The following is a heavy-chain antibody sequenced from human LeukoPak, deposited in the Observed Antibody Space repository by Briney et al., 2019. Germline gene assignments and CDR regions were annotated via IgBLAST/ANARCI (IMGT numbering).Heavy chain of an antibody. J-gene: IGHJ4*02. CDR1: KFNFNSYG. V-gene: IGHV3-23*01. CDR2: ISGSGGST. Sequence: GGSLRLSCTTSKFNFNSYGMTWVRQAPGRGLEWVSSISGSGGSTQYAASVQGRFTISRDNSKNSLFVQMNSLRAEDTAVYFCAKSRSGSANWALQIFDNWGQGTLVTVSS. D-gene: IGHD1-1*01. CDR3: AKSRSGSANWALQIFDN.